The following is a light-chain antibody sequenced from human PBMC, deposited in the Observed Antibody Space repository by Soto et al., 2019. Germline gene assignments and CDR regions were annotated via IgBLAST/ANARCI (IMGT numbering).Light chain of an antibody. J-gene: IGKJ4*01. CDR3: QQYNSYSLT. CDR2: DAS. CDR1: QSISSW. Sequence: DIQMTQSPSTLSASVGDRVTITWRASQSISSWLAWYQQKPGKAPKLLIYDASSLESGVPSRFSGSGSGTEFTLTISSLQPDDFATYYCQQYNSYSLTFCGGTKADIK. V-gene: IGKV1-5*01.